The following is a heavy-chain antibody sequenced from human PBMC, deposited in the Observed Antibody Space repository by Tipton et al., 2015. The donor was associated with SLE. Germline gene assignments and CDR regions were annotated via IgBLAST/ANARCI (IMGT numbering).Heavy chain of an antibody. D-gene: IGHD3/OR15-3a*01. CDR1: GYTFTNYG. CDR3: ARDSGLFYFDS. J-gene: IGHJ4*02. CDR2: ISGYRGQS. Sequence: QLVQSGAGVKTPGAPVKVSCETSGYTFTNYGVSWVRQAPGLGLEWMGWISGYRGQSKYAEKFQGRLTMTTDTSAGIAYMELRSLRSDDTAVYYCARDSGLFYFDSWGQGTLVTVSS. V-gene: IGHV1-18*01.